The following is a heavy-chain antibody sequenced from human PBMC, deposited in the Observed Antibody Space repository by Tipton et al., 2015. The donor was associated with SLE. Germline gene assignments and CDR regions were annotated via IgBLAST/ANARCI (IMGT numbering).Heavy chain of an antibody. V-gene: IGHV1-18*04. CDR2: ISAYNGDT. J-gene: IGHJ4*02. D-gene: IGHD6-19*01. CDR1: GYTFTSYG. Sequence: QLVQSGAEVKKPGASVKVSCKASGYTFTSYGISWVRQAPGQGLEWMGWISAYNGDTKYAQKFQGRVTISRDTSATTVYMELSSLTSEDTAAYYCARGHSSGWGRFDYWGQGTLVTVSS. CDR3: ARGHSSGWGRFDY.